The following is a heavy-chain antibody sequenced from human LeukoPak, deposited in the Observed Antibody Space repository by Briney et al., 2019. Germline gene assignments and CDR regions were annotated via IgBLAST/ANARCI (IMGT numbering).Heavy chain of an antibody. CDR2: INHSGST. CDR3: ARVPILGYCSSTSCRPKYFDY. V-gene: IGHV4-34*01. CDR1: GGSFSGYY. D-gene: IGHD2-2*01. Sequence: SETLCLTCAVYGGSFSGYYWSWIRQPPGKGLEWIGEINHSGSTNYNPSLKSRVTISVDTSKNQFSLKLSSVTAADTAVYYCARVPILGYCSSTSCRPKYFDYWGQGTLVTVSS. J-gene: IGHJ4*02.